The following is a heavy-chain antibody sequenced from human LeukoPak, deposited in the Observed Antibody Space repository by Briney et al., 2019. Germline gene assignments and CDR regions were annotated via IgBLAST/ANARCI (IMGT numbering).Heavy chain of an antibody. CDR3: ARAPGWEFTEMGY. J-gene: IGHJ4*02. CDR2: IYYGGNT. Sequence: SETLSLTCTVSGFSVSSGGWYWSWIRQHPGKGLEWVGYIYYGGNTYYNPSLKSRVTISIDTSKNQFSLKLTSVTAADTAVYYCARAPGWEFTEMGYWGQGTLVTVSS. D-gene: IGHD1-26*01. V-gene: IGHV4-31*03. CDR1: GFSVSSGGWY.